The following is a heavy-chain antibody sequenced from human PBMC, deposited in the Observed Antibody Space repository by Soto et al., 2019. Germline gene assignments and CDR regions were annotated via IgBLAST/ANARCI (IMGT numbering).Heavy chain of an antibody. J-gene: IGHJ2*01. CDR2: IGTGGDT. V-gene: IGHV3-13*01. D-gene: IGHD1-26*01. CDR1: GFTFSRYD. Sequence: EVQLVESGGGLVQPGGSLRLSCAASGFTFSRYDMHWARQATGKGLEWVSAIGTGGDTYYPGSVKGRVTISRENAKNALYREMDGLGAGDAAVYYCARAVGARPSWRFELWGRGALVTVSA. CDR3: ARAVGARPSWRFEL.